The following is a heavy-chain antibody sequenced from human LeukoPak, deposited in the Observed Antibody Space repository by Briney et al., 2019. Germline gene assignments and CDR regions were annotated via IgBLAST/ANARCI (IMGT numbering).Heavy chain of an antibody. CDR2: ISAYNGNT. V-gene: IGHV1-18*01. CDR3: ARGGGPSDYYDSSGYLTHPLDY. CDR1: GYTFTSYG. J-gene: IGHJ4*02. Sequence: GASVKVSCKASGYTFTSYGISWVRQAPGQGLEWMGWISAYNGNTNYAQKLQGRVTMTTDTSTSTAYMELRSLRSDDTAVYYCARGGGPSDYYDSSGYLTHPLDYWGQGTLVTVSS. D-gene: IGHD3-22*01.